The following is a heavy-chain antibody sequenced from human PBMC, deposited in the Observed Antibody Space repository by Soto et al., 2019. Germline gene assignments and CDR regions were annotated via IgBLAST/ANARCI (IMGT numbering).Heavy chain of an antibody. Sequence: QITLKESGHTVVKPTQTLTLTCNVSGFSLTTSAVAVGWIRQPPGKALEWLTLIYWDDDKRYSPSLKSRLTITRDTSKTQVVLTKSIMDPVNTATYDCARLMVDMWCGDWGQGALVTVSS. CDR1: GFSLTTSAVA. D-gene: IGHD3-10*01. V-gene: IGHV2-5*02. CDR3: ARLMVDMWCGD. J-gene: IGHJ4*02. CDR2: IYWDDDK.